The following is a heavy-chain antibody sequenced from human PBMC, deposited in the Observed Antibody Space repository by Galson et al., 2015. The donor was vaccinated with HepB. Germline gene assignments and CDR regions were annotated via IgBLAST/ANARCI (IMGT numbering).Heavy chain of an antibody. V-gene: IGHV3-23*01. CDR3: AKSDGFGGINGFDY. CDR2: ISGSGGST. Sequence: SLRLSCAASGFTFSSYAMSWVRQAPGEGLEWVSVISGSGGSTYYADSVKGRFTIPRDNSKNTVSLQMNSLRAEDTAVYYCAKSDGFGGINGFDYWGQGTLVTGSS. J-gene: IGHJ4*02. D-gene: IGHD3-16*01. CDR1: GFTFSSYA.